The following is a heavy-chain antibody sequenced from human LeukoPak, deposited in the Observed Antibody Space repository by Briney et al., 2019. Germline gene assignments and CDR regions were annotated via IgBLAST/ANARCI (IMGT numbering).Heavy chain of an antibody. J-gene: IGHJ1*01. Sequence: GSLRLSCAASGFTFDDYAMHWVRQAPAKGLEWVSRISGDGGSTYYADSVKGRFTISKDNSKNSLYLQMNSLRAEATALYYGAKESQYYYHSSGYLEHWGQGTLVTVSS. CDR3: AKESQYYYHSSGYLEH. V-gene: IGHV3-43*02. CDR1: GFTFDDYA. D-gene: IGHD3-22*01. CDR2: ISGDGGST.